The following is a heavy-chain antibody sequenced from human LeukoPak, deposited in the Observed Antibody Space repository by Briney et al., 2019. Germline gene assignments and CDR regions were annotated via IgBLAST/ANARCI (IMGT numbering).Heavy chain of an antibody. V-gene: IGHV3-9*01. J-gene: IGHJ4*02. CDR1: GFTFDDYA. Sequence: GRSLRLSCAASGFTFDDYAMHWVRQAPGKGLEWVSGISWNSGSIGYADSVKGRFTISRDNAKNSLYLQMNSLRAEDTALYYCAKDTGLWFGELSGFDYWGQGTLVTVPS. CDR3: AKDTGLWFGELSGFDY. CDR2: ISWNSGSI. D-gene: IGHD3-10*01.